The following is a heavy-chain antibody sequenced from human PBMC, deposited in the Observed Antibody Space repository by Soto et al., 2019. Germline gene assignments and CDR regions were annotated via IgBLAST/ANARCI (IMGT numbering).Heavy chain of an antibody. Sequence: QVQLQESGPGLVKPSETLSLTCSVSGGSISSDYWSWIRQPPGKGLEWIGYIYYTGSTNYNPSLKRRVTISVDTSKNQCSLTLRSVTAAATAVYYCARALRGVVVVAAREMDVWGQGTTVTVSS. CDR3: ARALRGVVVVAAREMDV. D-gene: IGHD2-15*01. CDR1: GGSISSDY. J-gene: IGHJ6*02. V-gene: IGHV4-59*01. CDR2: IYYTGST.